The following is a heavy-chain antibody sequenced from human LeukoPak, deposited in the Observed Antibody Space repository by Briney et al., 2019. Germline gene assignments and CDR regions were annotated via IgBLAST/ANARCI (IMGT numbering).Heavy chain of an antibody. J-gene: IGHJ4*02. D-gene: IGHD3-3*01. CDR2: MNPNSGNT. CDR3: AGGYDFWSGSYDY. CDR1: GYTFTSYD. Sequence: ASVKVSCKASGYTFTSYDINWVRQATGQGLEWMGWMNPNSGNTGYAQRLQGRVTMTTDTSTSTAYMELRSLRSDDTAVYYCAGGYDFWSGSYDYWGQGTLVTVSS. V-gene: IGHV1-8*01.